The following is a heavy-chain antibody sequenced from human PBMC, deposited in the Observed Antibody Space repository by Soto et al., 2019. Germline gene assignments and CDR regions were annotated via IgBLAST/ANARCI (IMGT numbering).Heavy chain of an antibody. CDR3: AREGGGNSVYYYYGMDV. D-gene: IGHD2-21*02. J-gene: IGHJ6*02. Sequence: GASVKVSCKASGYTFTSYYMHWVRQAPGQGLEWMGIINPSGGSTSYAQKFQGRVTMTRDTSTSTVYMELSSLRSEDTAVYYCAREGGGNSVYYYYGMDVWGQGTTVTVSS. CDR1: GYTFTSYY. V-gene: IGHV1-46*01. CDR2: INPSGGST.